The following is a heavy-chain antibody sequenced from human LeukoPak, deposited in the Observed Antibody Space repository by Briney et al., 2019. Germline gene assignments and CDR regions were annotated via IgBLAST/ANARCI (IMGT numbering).Heavy chain of an antibody. D-gene: IGHD6-13*01. CDR2: ISAYNGNT. CDR3: ARYLAAAGPYHYYMDV. V-gene: IGHV1-18*01. Sequence: ASVKVSCKASGYTFTSYGISWVRQAPGQGLEWMGWISAYNGNTNYAQKLQGRVTMTTDTSTSTAYMELRSLRSDDTAVYYCARYLAAAGPYHYYMDVWGKGTTVTVSS. J-gene: IGHJ6*03. CDR1: GYTFTSYG.